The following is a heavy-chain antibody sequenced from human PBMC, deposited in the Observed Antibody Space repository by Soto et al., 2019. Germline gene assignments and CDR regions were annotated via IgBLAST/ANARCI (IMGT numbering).Heavy chain of an antibody. V-gene: IGHV3-23*01. D-gene: IGHD6-6*01. CDR1: GFTFSNYA. CDR3: AKQVRDGTSSPYYFDY. CDR2: ISSAVNT. Sequence: GALRLSCAGSGFTFSNYAMSWVRQAPGKGLEWVSAISSAVNTYYADSVKGRFTISRDNSKNTLSLQMNSLRAEDTAVYYCAKQVRDGTSSPYYFDYWGQGTLVTVSS. J-gene: IGHJ4*02.